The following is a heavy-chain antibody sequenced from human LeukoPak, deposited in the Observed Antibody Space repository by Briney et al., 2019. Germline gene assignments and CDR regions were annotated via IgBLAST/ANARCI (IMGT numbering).Heavy chain of an antibody. CDR3: ARCGSCLLLDYHYYMDV. J-gene: IGHJ6*03. CDR1: GYTFTSYG. Sequence: ASVKVSCKASGYTFTSYGISWVRQAPGQGLEWMGWISAYNGNTNYAQKLQGRVTMTTDTSTSTAYMELRSLRSDDTAVYYCARCGSCLLLDYHYYMDVWGKGTTVTVSS. D-gene: IGHD2-15*01. V-gene: IGHV1-18*01. CDR2: ISAYNGNT.